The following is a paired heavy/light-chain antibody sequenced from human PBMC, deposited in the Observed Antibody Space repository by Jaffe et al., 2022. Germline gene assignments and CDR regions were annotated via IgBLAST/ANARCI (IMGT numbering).Light chain of an antibody. CDR2: AAS. V-gene: IGKV3-20*01. CDR1: QTVTNSY. Sequence: EIELTQSPGTLSLSPGERATFSCRASQTVTNSYLAWYQQKSGQAPRLLIYAASRRASGIPDRFSGSGSGTDFTLTITRVEPEDFAVFYCQQSDGSTFTFGQGTRLEIK. J-gene: IGKJ5*01. CDR3: QQSDGSTFT.
Heavy chain of an antibody. CDR3: ARLNWNSWHFDL. D-gene: IGHD1-1*01. CDR1: GGAVNSGSYY. Sequence: VRLQESGPGLVKPSETLSLTCTVSGGAVNSGSYYWSWIRQSPGKGLEWLGYVYYDESTTYNPSLKSRVTISLDASKNQFSLKLTSVTAADTAVYFCARLNWNSWHFDLWGRDTLVTVSS. CDR2: VYYDEST. J-gene: IGHJ2*01. V-gene: IGHV4-61*01.